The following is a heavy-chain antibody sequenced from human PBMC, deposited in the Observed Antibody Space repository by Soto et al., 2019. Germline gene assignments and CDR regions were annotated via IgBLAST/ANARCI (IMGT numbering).Heavy chain of an antibody. Sequence: QVQLVQSGAEVKKPGSSVKVSCKASGGTFSSYTISWVRQAPGQGLEWMGRIIPILGIANYAQKFQGRVTITAHKSTSTAYMGLSSLRSEDTAVYYCAARQKVAATPAWFDPWGQGTLVTVSS. V-gene: IGHV1-69*02. J-gene: IGHJ5*02. CDR2: IIPILGIA. CDR3: AARQKVAATPAWFDP. D-gene: IGHD2-15*01. CDR1: GGTFSSYT.